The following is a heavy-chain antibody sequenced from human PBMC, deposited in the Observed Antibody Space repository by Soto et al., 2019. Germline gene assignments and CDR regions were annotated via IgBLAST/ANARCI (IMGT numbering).Heavy chain of an antibody. V-gene: IGHV4-30-4*01. CDR3: ARGDYYDSSGYYF. D-gene: IGHD3-22*01. Sequence: ASETLSLTCTVSGGSISSGDYYWSWIRQPPGKGLEWIGYIYYSGSTYYNPSLKSRVTISVDTSKNQFSLKLSSVTAADTAVYYCARGDYYDSSGYYFWGQGTLVTVSS. CDR1: GGSISSGDYY. CDR2: IYYSGST. J-gene: IGHJ4*02.